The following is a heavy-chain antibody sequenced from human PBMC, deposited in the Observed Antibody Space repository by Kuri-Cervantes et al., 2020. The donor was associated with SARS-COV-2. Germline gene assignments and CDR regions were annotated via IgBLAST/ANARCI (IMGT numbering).Heavy chain of an antibody. CDR2: IYLGDSDSDV. CDR1: GYSFTSYW. D-gene: IGHD3-22*01. V-gene: IGHV5-51*01. J-gene: IGHJ4*02. Sequence: KVSCKGSGYSFTSYWIGWVRQMPGKGLEWMGMIYLGDSDSDVTHSPSFQVQVTTYAATSISTAYLRWRTLKASDTAVYSCARGGSSYFDSSGPAYYWGQGTLVTVSS. CDR3: ARGGSSYFDSSGPAYY.